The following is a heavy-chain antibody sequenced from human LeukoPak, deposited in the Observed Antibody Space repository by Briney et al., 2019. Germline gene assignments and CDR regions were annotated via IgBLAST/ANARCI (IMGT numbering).Heavy chain of an antibody. D-gene: IGHD3-22*01. Sequence: GASVKVSCKASGYTFTNFGLTWVRQAPGQGLEWMGWISAYNGYTKYAQKFQGRVTMTTDTSTGTAYMELRSLRSDDTAVYYCARDRSPRHYYDTSDYHGAADYWGQGTLVTVSP. V-gene: IGHV1-18*01. CDR3: ARDRSPRHYYDTSDYHGAADY. CDR2: ISAYNGYT. CDR1: GYTFTNFG. J-gene: IGHJ4*02.